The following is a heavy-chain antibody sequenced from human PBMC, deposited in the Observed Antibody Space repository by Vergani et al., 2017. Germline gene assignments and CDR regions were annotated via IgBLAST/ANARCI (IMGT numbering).Heavy chain of an antibody. J-gene: IGHJ4*02. V-gene: IGHV3-21*01. CDR1: GFTFSSYS. CDR2: ISSSSSYI. Sequence: EVQLVESGGGLVKPGGSLRLSCAASGFTFSSYSMNWVRQAPGKGLEWVSSISSSSSYIYYADSVKGRFTISRDNAKNSLYLQMNSLRAEDTAVYYCVKGVAVVPAAAGVYFDYWGQGTLVTVSS. D-gene: IGHD2-2*01. CDR3: VKGVAVVPAAAGVYFDY.